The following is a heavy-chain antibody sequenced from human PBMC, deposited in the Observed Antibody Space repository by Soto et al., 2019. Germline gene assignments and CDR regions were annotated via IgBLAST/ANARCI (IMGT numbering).Heavy chain of an antibody. Sequence: PGGSLRLSCAVSGFTVSSNYFSWVRQPPWKGPEWVSDIYSGGSTYYADSVKGRFTISIDNSKNTLYLQMNSLRAEDTAVYYCARERDGHNPNWFDLWGQGTLVTVSS. CDR2: IYSGGST. CDR3: ARERDGHNPNWFDL. D-gene: IGHD2-8*01. J-gene: IGHJ5*02. CDR1: GFTVSSNY. V-gene: IGHV3-53*01.